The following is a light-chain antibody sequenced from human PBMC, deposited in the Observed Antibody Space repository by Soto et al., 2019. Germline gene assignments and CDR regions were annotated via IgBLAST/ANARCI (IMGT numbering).Light chain of an antibody. V-gene: IGKV3-15*01. CDR2: GAS. J-gene: IGKJ4*01. CDR3: QHYTNVPLT. Sequence: EIVMTQSPATLSVSPGERATLSCRASHSVSSRLAWYQQKPGQAPRLLIYGASTRATGLPARFSGSGSGTEFTLTISSLQSEDFAVYYCQHYTNVPLTFGGGTKVEIK. CDR1: HSVSSR.